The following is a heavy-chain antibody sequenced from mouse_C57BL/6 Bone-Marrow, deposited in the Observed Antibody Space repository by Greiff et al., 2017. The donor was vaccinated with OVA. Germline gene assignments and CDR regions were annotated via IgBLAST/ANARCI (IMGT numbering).Heavy chain of an antibody. Sequence: EVQLQESGGDLVKPGGSLKLSCAASGFTFSSYGMSWVRQTPDKRLEWVATISSGGSYTYYPDSVKGRFTISRDNAKNTLYLQMSSLKSEDTAMYYCARRGYISYGNYAWFAYWGQGTLVTVSA. CDR1: GFTFSSYG. CDR3: ARRGYISYGNYAWFAY. J-gene: IGHJ3*01. CDR2: ISSGGSYT. V-gene: IGHV5-6*01. D-gene: IGHD2-1*01.